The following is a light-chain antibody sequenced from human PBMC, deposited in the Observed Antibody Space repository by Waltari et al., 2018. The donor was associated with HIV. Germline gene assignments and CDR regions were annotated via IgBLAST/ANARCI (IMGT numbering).Light chain of an antibody. CDR1: SRVVGFYNY. V-gene: IGLV2-14*01. CDR3: SAYTTDSDWV. Sequence: QSPLTQPASVSGSPGQSLTISCTGTSRVVGFYNYISWYQQYPGKAPKVIIYEITNRASGVSSRFSASRSGNTASLTISGLQAEDEADYYCSAYTTDSDWVFGSGTKVTVL. J-gene: IGLJ6*01. CDR2: EIT.